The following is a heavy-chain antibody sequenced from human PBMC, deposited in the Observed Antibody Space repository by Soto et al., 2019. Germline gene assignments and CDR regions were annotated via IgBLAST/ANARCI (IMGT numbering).Heavy chain of an antibody. J-gene: IGHJ4*02. CDR3: ARDRGPWQQLVSAHDY. V-gene: IGHV3-21*01. CDR2: ISSSSSYI. D-gene: IGHD6-13*01. Sequence: GGSLRLSCAASGVTFSSYSMNWVRQAPGKGLEWVSSISSSSSYIYYADSVKGRFTISRDNAKNSLYLQMNSLRAEDTAVYYCARDRGPWQQLVSAHDYWGQGTLVTASS. CDR1: GVTFSSYS.